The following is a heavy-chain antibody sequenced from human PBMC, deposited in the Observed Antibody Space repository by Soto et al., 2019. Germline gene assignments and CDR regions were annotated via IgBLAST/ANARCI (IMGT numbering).Heavy chain of an antibody. D-gene: IGHD3-22*01. CDR1: GYTFTSYY. CDR3: ARDYYDSSGYLGWFDP. J-gene: IGHJ5*02. V-gene: IGHV1-46*01. Sequence: GASVKVSCKASGYTFTSYYMHWVRQAPGQGLEWMGIINPSGGSTSYAQKFQGRVTMTRDTSTSTVYMELSSLRSEDTAVYYCARDYYDSSGYLGWFDPWGQGTLVTSPQ. CDR2: INPSGGST.